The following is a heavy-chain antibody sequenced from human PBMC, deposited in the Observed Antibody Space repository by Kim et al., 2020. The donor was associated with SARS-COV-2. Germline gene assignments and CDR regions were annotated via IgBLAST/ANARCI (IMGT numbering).Heavy chain of an antibody. J-gene: IGHJ3*02. Sequence: SETLSLTCTVSGGSISSYYWSWIRQPPGKGLEWIGYIYYSGSTNYNPSLKSRVTISVDTSKNQFSLKLSSVTAADTAVYYCASGSIARYCSSTGCHLRSGAFDIWGQGTMVTVSS. V-gene: IGHV4-59*01. CDR1: GGSISSYY. CDR3: ASGSIARYCSSTGCHLRSGAFDI. CDR2: IYYSGST. D-gene: IGHD2-2*01.